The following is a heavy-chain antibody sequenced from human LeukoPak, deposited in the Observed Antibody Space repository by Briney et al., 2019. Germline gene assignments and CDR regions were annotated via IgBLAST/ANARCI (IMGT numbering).Heavy chain of an antibody. D-gene: IGHD5-24*01. CDR2: IYYSGST. CDR1: GGSISSSSYY. V-gene: IGHV4-39*07. J-gene: IGHJ4*02. Sequence: PSETLSLTCTVSGGSISSSSYYWGWIRQPPGKGLEWIGSIYYSGSTYYNPSLKSRVTISVDTSKNQFSLKLSPVTAADTAVYYCARDPGDGYNKQGFFDYWGQGTLVTVSS. CDR3: ARDPGDGYNKQGFFDY.